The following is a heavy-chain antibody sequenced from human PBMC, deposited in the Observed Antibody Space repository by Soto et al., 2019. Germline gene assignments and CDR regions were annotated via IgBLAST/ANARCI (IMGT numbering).Heavy chain of an antibody. CDR3: ARDRGVVTDYYCYGMDV. CDR2: IIPIFGTA. CDR1: GGTFSSYA. D-gene: IGHD2-15*01. V-gene: IGHV1-69*12. Sequence: QVQLVQSGAEVKKPGSSVKVSCKASGGTFSSYAISWVRQAPGQGLEWMGGIIPIFGTANYAQKFQGRVTITADESTSPAYMELSSLRSEDTAVYYCARDRGVVTDYYCYGMDVWGQGTTVTVSS. J-gene: IGHJ6*02.